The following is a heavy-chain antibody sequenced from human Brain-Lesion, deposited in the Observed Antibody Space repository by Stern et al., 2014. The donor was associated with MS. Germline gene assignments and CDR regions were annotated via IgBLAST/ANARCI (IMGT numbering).Heavy chain of an antibody. CDR1: GGSINSGGYY. Sequence: QVQLLESGPGLVKPSQTLPLTCTVSGGSINSGGYYWRWIRQYPAKGLEWIGYIYYTGSAYYDPSLKSRLSMSIDTSKNQFSLNLNSVTAADTAVYYCARGARYSDSSGYYFYFDYWGQGTLVTVSS. CDR3: ARGARYSDSSGYYFYFDY. J-gene: IGHJ4*02. D-gene: IGHD3-22*01. CDR2: IYYTGSA. V-gene: IGHV4-31*03.